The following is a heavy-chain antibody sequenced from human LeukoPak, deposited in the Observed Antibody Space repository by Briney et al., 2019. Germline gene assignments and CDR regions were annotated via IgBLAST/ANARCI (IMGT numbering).Heavy chain of an antibody. Sequence: ASVKVSCKASGYTFTGYYIHWVRQAPGQGLEWMGWINPNSGATYYAQRFQGSVTMTRDTSISTAYMELSRLRSDDTAVYYCAREYSSGWNDAFDIWGQGTIVTVSS. V-gene: IGHV1-2*02. CDR2: INPNSGAT. CDR1: GYTFTGYY. J-gene: IGHJ3*02. D-gene: IGHD6-19*01. CDR3: AREYSSGWNDAFDI.